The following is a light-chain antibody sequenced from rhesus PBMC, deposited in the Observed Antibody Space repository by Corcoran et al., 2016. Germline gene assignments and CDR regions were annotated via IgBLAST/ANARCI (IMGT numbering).Light chain of an antibody. CDR2: EVS. J-gene: IGKJ2*01. CDR1: QSLLDSEDGNTY. V-gene: IGKV2-104*02. Sequence: DIVMTQTPLSLPVTPGEPASIYCRSSQSLLDSEDGNTYLDWYLQKPGQSPQLLLYEVSNRASGVPERFSGSGSDNDFTLKISRGEAEDVGVYYCMQALEFPYSFGQGTKVEIK. CDR3: MQALEFPYS.